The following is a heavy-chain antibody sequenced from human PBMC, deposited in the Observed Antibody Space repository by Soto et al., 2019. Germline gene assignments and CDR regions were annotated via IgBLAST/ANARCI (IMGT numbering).Heavy chain of an antibody. J-gene: IGHJ5*02. CDR3: ARDNGSPLPWFDP. D-gene: IGHD1-26*01. CDR1: GGTFSSYA. V-gene: IGHV1-69*13. Sequence: ASVKVSCKASGGTFSSYAISWVRQAPGQGLEWMGGIIPIFGTANYAQKFQGRVTITADESTSTAYMELSSLRSEDTAVYYCARDNGSPLPWFDPWGQGTLVTVSS. CDR2: IIPIFGTA.